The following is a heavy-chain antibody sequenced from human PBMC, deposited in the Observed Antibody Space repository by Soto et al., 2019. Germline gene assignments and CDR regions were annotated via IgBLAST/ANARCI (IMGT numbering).Heavy chain of an antibody. J-gene: IGHJ6*01. CDR2: IDPSDSYT. Sequence: GESLKISCKGSGYSFTSYWISWVRQMPGKGLEWMGRIDPSDSYTNYSPSFQGHVTISADKSISTAYLQWSSLKASDTAMYYCARTSMQSRGYSYGQGGTDVWRQGTTVTVSS. V-gene: IGHV5-10-1*01. D-gene: IGHD5-18*01. CDR1: GYSFTSYW. CDR3: ARTSMQSRGYSYGQGGTDV.